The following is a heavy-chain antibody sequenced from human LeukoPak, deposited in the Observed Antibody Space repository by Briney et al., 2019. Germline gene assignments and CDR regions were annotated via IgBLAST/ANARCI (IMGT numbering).Heavy chain of an antibody. CDR1: GGSISSSSYS. V-gene: IGHV4-39*07. J-gene: IGHJ4*02. CDR3: ARGIRWYSGSYMGTSIFDY. D-gene: IGHD1-26*01. Sequence: PSETLSLTCTVSGGSISSSSYSWSWIRQPPGKGLEWIGEINHSGSTNYNPSLKSRVTISVDTSKNQFSLKLSSVTAADTAVYYCARGIRWYSGSYMGTSIFDYWGQGTLVTVSS. CDR2: INHSGST.